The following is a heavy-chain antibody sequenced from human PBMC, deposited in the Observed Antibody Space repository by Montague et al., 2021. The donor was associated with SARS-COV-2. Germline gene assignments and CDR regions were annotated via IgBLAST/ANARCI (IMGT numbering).Heavy chain of an antibody. D-gene: IGHD6-13*01. J-gene: IGHJ4*02. CDR3: VRGIEAAGSYDY. CDR1: GDSVSSHSAT. CDR2: TYYRSMWKS. V-gene: IGHV6-1*01. Sequence: CAISGDSVSSHSATWNWIRQSPSRGLEWLGRTYYRSMWKSDYARSVRSRIAINPDTSKNQFSLQLSSVTPEDTALYYCVRGIEAAGSYDYWGQGTLVTASS.